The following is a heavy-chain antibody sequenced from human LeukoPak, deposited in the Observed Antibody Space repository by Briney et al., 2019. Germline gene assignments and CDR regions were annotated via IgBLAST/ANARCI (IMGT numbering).Heavy chain of an antibody. CDR3: ARQTPYCSSASCPFDY. CDR2: IYPGDSDT. D-gene: IGHD2-2*01. J-gene: IGHJ4*02. Sequence: GESLKISCQGSGYSFTNYWIGWVRQMPGKGLEWMGIIYPGDSDTRYNPSFQGQVTISADKSISTAYLQWSSLKASDTAMYYCARQTPYCSSASCPFDYWGQGTLVTVSS. CDR1: GYSFTNYW. V-gene: IGHV5-51*01.